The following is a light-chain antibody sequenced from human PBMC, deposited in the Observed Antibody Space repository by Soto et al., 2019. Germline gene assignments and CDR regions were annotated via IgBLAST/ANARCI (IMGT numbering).Light chain of an antibody. CDR2: WAS. Sequence: DIVMTQSPDSLAVSLGERATINCKSSQSVFFSSYNKDFLAWYQQKPGQPPKLLIYWASTRDARVPDRFSGSGSGIHCALTISKLQAEDVAVYCCQQYCSTPHHVGAGTKMEIK. J-gene: IGKJ4*01. CDR3: QQYCSTPHH. V-gene: IGKV4-1*01. CDR1: QSVFFSSYNKDF.